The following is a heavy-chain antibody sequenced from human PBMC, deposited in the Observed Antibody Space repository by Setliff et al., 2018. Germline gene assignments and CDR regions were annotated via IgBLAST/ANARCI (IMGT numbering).Heavy chain of an antibody. CDR3: ARDLESQGYFDY. Sequence: GGSLRLSCAASGFVFSTYDMNWVRQAPGKGLEWVSSISHSNTYIYYADSVKGRFTISRDNATNSLYLQMNSLRAEDTAVYYCARDLESQGYFDYWGQGTLVTVSS. V-gene: IGHV3-21*01. J-gene: IGHJ4*02. CDR2: ISHSNTYI. CDR1: GFVFSTYD.